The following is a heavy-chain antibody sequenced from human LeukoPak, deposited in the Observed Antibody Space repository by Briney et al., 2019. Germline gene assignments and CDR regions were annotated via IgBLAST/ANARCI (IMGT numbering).Heavy chain of an antibody. CDR3: AGEKWDDSSGYYYGSFDY. CDR1: GFSFSSYW. Sequence: GGSLRLSCKASGFSFSSYWMSWVRQAPGRGLEWVANINQGGSAKNYVDSVEGRFTISRDNAKKSLDLQMNSLRDEDTAVYYCAGEKWDDSSGYYYGSFDYWGQGTLVTVSS. V-gene: IGHV3-7*01. CDR2: INQGGSAK. D-gene: IGHD3-22*01. J-gene: IGHJ4*02.